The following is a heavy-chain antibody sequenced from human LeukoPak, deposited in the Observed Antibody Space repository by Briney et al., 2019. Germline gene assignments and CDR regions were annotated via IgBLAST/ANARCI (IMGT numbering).Heavy chain of an antibody. D-gene: IGHD6-13*01. CDR3: AYGLAAHYYFDY. Sequence: PSETLSLTCTVSGGSISGSSYDWGWIRQPPGKGLEWIGSIYYSGSTYYNPSYYNPSLKSRVTISVDTSKNQFSLKLSSVTAADTAVYYCAYGLAAHYYFDYWGQGTLVTVSS. V-gene: IGHV4-39*01. J-gene: IGHJ4*02. CDR1: GGSISGSSYD. CDR2: IYYSGSTYYNPS.